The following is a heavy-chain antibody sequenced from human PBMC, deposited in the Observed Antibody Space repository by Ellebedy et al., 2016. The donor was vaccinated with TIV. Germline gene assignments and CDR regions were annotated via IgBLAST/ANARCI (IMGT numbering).Heavy chain of an antibody. D-gene: IGHD6-19*01. CDR3: WLPPLTFHRRGWYGDAYYFDY. V-gene: IGHV3-74*01. Sequence: GESLKISCAASGFTFSRYWIPWVRLAPGKGLVWVSRINRDGSSTTYAVSVKVRFPISRDNAKNTLYLQMNSLRAEDTGVCYCWLPPLTFHRRGWYGDAYYFDYWGQGTLVTVSS. CDR2: INRDGSST. CDR1: GFTFSRYW. J-gene: IGHJ4*02.